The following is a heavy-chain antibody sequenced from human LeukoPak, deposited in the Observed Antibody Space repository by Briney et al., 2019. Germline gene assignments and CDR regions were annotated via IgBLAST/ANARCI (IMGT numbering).Heavy chain of an antibody. J-gene: IGHJ4*02. D-gene: IGHD1-1*01. CDR1: GFTFSSYA. V-gene: IGHV3-23*01. CDR3: AREMGAATTYFDY. CDR2: ISGSGGST. Sequence: PGGSLRLSCAASGFTFSSYAMSWVRQAPGKGLEWVSAISGSGGSTYYADSAKGRFTISRDSSTNTLYLQMESLRAEDTAVYYCAREMGAATTYFDYWGQGTLVTVSS.